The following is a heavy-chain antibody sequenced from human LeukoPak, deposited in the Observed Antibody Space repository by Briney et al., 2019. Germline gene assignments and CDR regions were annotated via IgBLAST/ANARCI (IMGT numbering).Heavy chain of an antibody. CDR1: GFTFSSYG. Sequence: GGSLRLSCAASGFTFSSYGMHWVRQAPGKGLEWVAFIRYDGSNKYYADSVKGRFTISRDNSKNTLYLQMNSLRAEDTALYYCASGYSGYDYRGDWGQGTLVTVSS. V-gene: IGHV3-30*02. D-gene: IGHD5-12*01. CDR3: ASGYSGYDYRGD. CDR2: IRYDGSNK. J-gene: IGHJ4*02.